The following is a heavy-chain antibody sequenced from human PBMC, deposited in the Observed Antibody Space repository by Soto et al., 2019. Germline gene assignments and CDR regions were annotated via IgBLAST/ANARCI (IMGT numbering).Heavy chain of an antibody. CDR2: ISNSGST. J-gene: IGHJ4*02. Sequence: LSLTCTVSGGSVTSDEDYWTWIRQSPGKGLEWIGYISNSGSTGYNPSLKTRLSMSVDRSKNQFTLRLTSVTAADTAVYFCATGSGSTYGYFDHWGQGTQVTVSS. V-gene: IGHV4-30-4*01. CDR1: GGSVTSDEDY. CDR3: ATGSGSTYGYFDH. D-gene: IGHD5-18*01.